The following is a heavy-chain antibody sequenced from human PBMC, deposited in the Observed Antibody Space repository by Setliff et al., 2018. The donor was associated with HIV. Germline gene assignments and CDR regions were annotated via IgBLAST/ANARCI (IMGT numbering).Heavy chain of an antibody. D-gene: IGHD3-3*01. J-gene: IGHJ3*02. CDR1: GDSISNPNYY. Sequence: SETLSLTCSVSGDSISNPNYYWGWIRQPPGKGLEWIGSIYFSESPYYNPSLSSRVTISVDPSTNQFSLRLSSVTAADTAVYYCARVVTHPYSGVVDAFDIWGQGTMVTVSS. CDR3: ARVVTHPYSGVVDAFDI. CDR2: IYFSESP. V-gene: IGHV4-39*01.